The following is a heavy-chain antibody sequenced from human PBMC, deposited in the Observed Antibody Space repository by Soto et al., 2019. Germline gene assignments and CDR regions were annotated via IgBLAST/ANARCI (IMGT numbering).Heavy chain of an antibody. CDR1: GYTFTSYG. CDR2: ISAYNGNT. Sequence: ASVKVSCKASGYTFTSYGISWVRQAPGQGLEWMGWISAYNGNTNYAQKLQGRVTMTTDTSTSTAYMELRSLRSDDTAVYYCARVPAVGVPNTHFDYWGQGTLVTVYS. V-gene: IGHV1-18*01. D-gene: IGHD1-26*01. J-gene: IGHJ4*02. CDR3: ARVPAVGVPNTHFDY.